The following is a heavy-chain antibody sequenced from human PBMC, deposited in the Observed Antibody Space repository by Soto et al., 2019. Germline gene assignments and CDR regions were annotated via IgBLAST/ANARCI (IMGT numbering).Heavy chain of an antibody. J-gene: IGHJ5*02. CDR3: ATSFDSGFDP. Sequence: QLQLVQSGAEVERPGASVRVSCKAYGYPFSKYGISWIRQAPGQGLEWMGWIKPDNGDTNYAQKFQGRATMTTDTSSNTAYMALRSLRSDVTAVYSCATSFDSGFDPWGQGTLVSVSS. CDR2: IKPDNGDT. V-gene: IGHV1-18*04. CDR1: GYPFSKYG. D-gene: IGHD3-10*01.